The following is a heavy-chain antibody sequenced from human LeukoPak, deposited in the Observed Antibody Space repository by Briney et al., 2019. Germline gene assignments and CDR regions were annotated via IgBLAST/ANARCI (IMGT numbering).Heavy chain of an antibody. V-gene: IGHV1-18*01. CDR1: GYTSDFMKYG. CDR3: AREVWSGNYNI. CDR2: INPDSGHA. D-gene: IGHD3-3*01. Sequence: RPSVKVSCKTSGYTSDFMKYGVAWVRQAPGQGLEWMGWINPDSGHANCAQKFQGRVTMTTHTSTTTAYMELRSLRSEDTAVYYCAREVWSGNYNIWGQGTLVTVSS. J-gene: IGHJ4*02.